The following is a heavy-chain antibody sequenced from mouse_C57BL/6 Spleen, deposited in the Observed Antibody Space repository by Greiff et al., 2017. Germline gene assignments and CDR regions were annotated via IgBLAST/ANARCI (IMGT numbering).Heavy chain of an antibody. CDR2: ISSGGDYI. J-gene: IGHJ3*01. CDR3: TRDNCGSSYAAWFAY. D-gene: IGHD1-1*01. Sequence: EVKLVESGEGLVKPGGSLKLSCAASGFTFSSYAMSWVRQTPEKRLEWVAYISSGGDYIYYADTVKGRFTISRDNARNTLYLQMSSLKSEDTAMYYCTRDNCGSSYAAWFAYWGQGTLVTVSA. V-gene: IGHV5-9-1*02. CDR1: GFTFSSYA.